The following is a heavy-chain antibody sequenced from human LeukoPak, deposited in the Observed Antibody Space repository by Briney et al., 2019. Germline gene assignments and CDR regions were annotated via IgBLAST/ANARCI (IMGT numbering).Heavy chain of an antibody. V-gene: IGHV3-21*06. J-gene: IGHJ4*02. D-gene: IGHD4-17*01. CDR1: DFTFSAYT. Sequence: GGSLRLSCAASDFTFSAYTMNWIRLAPGKRLEWVSSISSSRTYIYYADSVKGRFTISRDNAKNSLYLQMNSLRAEDTALYFCARDSDYGDHFDRWGQGSLATVSS. CDR2: ISSSRTYI. CDR3: ARDSDYGDHFDR.